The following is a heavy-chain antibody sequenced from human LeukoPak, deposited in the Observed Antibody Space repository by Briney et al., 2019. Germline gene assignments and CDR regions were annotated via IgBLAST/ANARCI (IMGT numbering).Heavy chain of an antibody. D-gene: IGHD2-15*01. J-gene: IGHJ3*02. V-gene: IGHV1-46*01. CDR2: ISPSGGST. Sequence: GASVKVSCKAFGYTFTSNYMHWVRQAPGQGPEWMGVISPSGGSTTYAQKFQGRVTITADKSTSTAYMELSSLRSEDTAVYYCARGWNCSSTSHKWWAVTFGYCSGGSCYGLRCDAFDIWGQGTMVTVSS. CDR3: ARGWNCSSTSHKWWAVTFGYCSGGSCYGLRCDAFDI. CDR1: GYTFTSNY.